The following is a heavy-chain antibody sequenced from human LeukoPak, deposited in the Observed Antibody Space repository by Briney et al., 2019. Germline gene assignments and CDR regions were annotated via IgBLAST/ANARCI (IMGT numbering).Heavy chain of an antibody. CDR3: ARDTKQNYYYYGMDV. J-gene: IGHJ6*02. CDR1: GGSISSYY. CDR2: IYYSGST. D-gene: IGHD2-2*01. Sequence: TASETLSLTCTVSGGSISSYYWRWIRQPPGKGLEWIGYIYYSGSTNYNPSLKSRGTISVDTSKNQFSLKLSSVTAADTAVYYCARDTKQNYYYYGMDVWGQGTTVTVSS. V-gene: IGHV4-59*01.